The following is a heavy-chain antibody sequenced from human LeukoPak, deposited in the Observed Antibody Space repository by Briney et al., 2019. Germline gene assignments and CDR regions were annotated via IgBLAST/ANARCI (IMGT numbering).Heavy chain of an antibody. D-gene: IGHD4-17*01. CDR2: INHSGST. CDR1: GGSISSSNW. J-gene: IGHJ5*02. CDR3: ARGSGDPTYGWFDP. V-gene: IGHV4-4*02. Sequence: SETLSLTCAVSGGSISSSNWWSWIRQPPGKGLEWIGEINHSGSTNYNPSLKSRVTISVDTSKNQFSLKLSSVTAADTAVYYCARGSGDPTYGWFDPWGQGTLVTVSS.